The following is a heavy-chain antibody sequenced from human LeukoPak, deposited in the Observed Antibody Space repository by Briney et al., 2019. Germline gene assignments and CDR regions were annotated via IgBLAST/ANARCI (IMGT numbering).Heavy chain of an antibody. Sequence: SVKVSCKASGGTFSRYAISWVRQAPGQGLEWMGGIIPMFGIANYAQKFQGRVTITADKSTSTAYMDLSSLRSDDTAVYFCAREVSEPHCSGGTCYDEAGFDYWGQGTQVTVSS. CDR2: IIPMFGIA. CDR3: AREVSEPHCSGGTCYDEAGFDY. CDR1: GGTFSRYA. V-gene: IGHV1-69*17. D-gene: IGHD2-15*01. J-gene: IGHJ4*02.